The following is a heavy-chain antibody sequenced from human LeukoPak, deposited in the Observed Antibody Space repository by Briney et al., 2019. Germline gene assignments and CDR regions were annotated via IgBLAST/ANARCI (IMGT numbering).Heavy chain of an antibody. CDR2: IHRAGPT. V-gene: IGHV4-4*02. J-gene: IGHJ4*02. D-gene: IGHD3-9*01. CDR3: GKTDIYFNPIDY. Sequence: KASETLSLTCAVSGVSVSSSEWWIWVRQPPGQGLGWIGVIHRAGPTRYNPSLKSRVTMSMDYSKNKFSLNVSSVTAADTAIYYCGKTDIYFNPIDYWGPGSLVTVSS. CDR1: GVSVSSSEW.